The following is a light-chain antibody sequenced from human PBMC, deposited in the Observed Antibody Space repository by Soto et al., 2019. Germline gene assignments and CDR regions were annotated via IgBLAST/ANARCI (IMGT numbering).Light chain of an antibody. V-gene: IGKV3-20*01. CDR3: QQYSSTPHT. J-gene: IGKJ2*01. Sequence: EIVLTQSPGTLSLSPGQRATLSCRTSQSISRSYLAWYQHKRGQAPRLLMFGTGSRATGIPDRFSGTGSGTDFTRIINRLEPEDFAVYYCQQYSSTPHTFGQGTNLEIK. CDR2: GTG. CDR1: QSISRSY.